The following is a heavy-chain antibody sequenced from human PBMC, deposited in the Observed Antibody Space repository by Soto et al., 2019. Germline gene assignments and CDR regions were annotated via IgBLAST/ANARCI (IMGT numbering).Heavy chain of an antibody. CDR2: ISGSGGST. Sequence: EVQLLESGRGLVQPGGSLRLSCAASGFTFRSYAMSWVRQAPGKGLGWVSAISGSGGSTYYADSVKGRFTISRDNSKNTMYLQMNSLRAEDTAVYYCEKSVPRVDYWGQGTLVTVSS. J-gene: IGHJ4*02. CDR1: GFTFRSYA. CDR3: EKSVPRVDY. V-gene: IGHV3-23*01. D-gene: IGHD2-2*01.